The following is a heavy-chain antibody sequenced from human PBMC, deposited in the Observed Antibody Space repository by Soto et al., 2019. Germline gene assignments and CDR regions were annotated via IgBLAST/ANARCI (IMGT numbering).Heavy chain of an antibody. CDR2: SSNSGSFT. Sequence: PGGSLRLSCTASGFTLRDHYMSWIRQAPGKGLEWIGYSSNSGSFTRYADSVKGRFSISRDNAKNSLYLQINSLRGDDTAIYYCVQSGDNYNTLDYGGQGTPVNVSS. CDR1: GFTLRDHY. J-gene: IGHJ4*02. CDR3: VQSGDNYNTLDY. V-gene: IGHV3-11*06. D-gene: IGHD1-1*01.